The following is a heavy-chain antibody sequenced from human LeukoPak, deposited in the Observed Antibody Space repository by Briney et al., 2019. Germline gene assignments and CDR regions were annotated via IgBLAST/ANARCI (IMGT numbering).Heavy chain of an antibody. CDR3: ARDQGPWRVGFDY. CDR1: GFTFSSYA. J-gene: IGHJ4*02. Sequence: SGGSLRLSCAASGFTFSSYAMSWVRQAPGKGLEWVSAISGSGGSTYYADSVKGRFTISRDNSKNTLYLQMNSLRAEGTAVYYCARDQGPWRVGFDYWGQGTLVTVSS. V-gene: IGHV3-23*01. D-gene: IGHD1-26*01. CDR2: ISGSGGST.